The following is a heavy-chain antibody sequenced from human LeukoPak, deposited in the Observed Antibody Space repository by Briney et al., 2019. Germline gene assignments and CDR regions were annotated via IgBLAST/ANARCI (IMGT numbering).Heavy chain of an antibody. J-gene: IGHJ3*02. V-gene: IGHV4-39*01. CDR1: GGSISSSSYY. Sequence: SETLSLTCTVSGGSISSSSYYWGWISQPPGKGLAWIGSIYYSRSTYYNPSLKSRVTISVDTSKNQFSLKLSSVTAADTAVYYCARTISGRYSDAFDIWGQGTMVTVSS. CDR2: IYYSRST. CDR3: ARTISGRYSDAFDI. D-gene: IGHD1-26*01.